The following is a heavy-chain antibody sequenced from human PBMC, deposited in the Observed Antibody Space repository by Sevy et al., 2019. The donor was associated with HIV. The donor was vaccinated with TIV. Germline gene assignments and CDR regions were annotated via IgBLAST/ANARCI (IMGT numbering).Heavy chain of an antibody. D-gene: IGHD5-18*01. CDR1: GFSFSSYA. V-gene: IGHV3-64*02. CDR2: ISSNGGST. J-gene: IGHJ4*02. Sequence: GESLKISCAASGFSFSSYALHWVRQAPGKGLEYVSAISSNGGSTYYADSVKGRFTISRDNSKNTLYLQMGSLRAVDMAVYYCAREGVGGYSYSLDYWGQGTLVTVSS. CDR3: AREGVGGYSYSLDY.